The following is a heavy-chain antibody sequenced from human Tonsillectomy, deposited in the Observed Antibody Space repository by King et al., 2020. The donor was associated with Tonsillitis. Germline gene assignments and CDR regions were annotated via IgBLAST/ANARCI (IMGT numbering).Heavy chain of an antibody. V-gene: IGHV3-30*18. CDR2: ISYDGSNK. J-gene: IGHJ4*02. Sequence: VQLVESGGGVVQPGRSLRLSCAASGFTFSSYGMHWVRQAPGKGLEWVAVISYDGSNKYYADSVKGRFTISRDNSKNTLYLQMNSLRAEDTAVYYCAKDHRLRYYDSSGSFDYWGQGTLVTVSS. D-gene: IGHD3-22*01. CDR3: AKDHRLRYYDSSGSFDY. CDR1: GFTFSSYG.